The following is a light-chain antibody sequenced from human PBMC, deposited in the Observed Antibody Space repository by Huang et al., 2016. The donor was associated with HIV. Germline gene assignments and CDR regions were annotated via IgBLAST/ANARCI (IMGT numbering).Light chain of an antibody. V-gene: IGKV4-1*01. CDR2: WAS. J-gene: IGKJ4*01. CDR3: QQYYSTPLT. CDR1: QSVLYSSNNKNY. Sequence: DIVMTQSPDSLAVSLGERATINCKSGQSVLYSSNNKNYLAWYQKKPGPPPKLLIYWASTLESGVPDRFSGSGSGTDFTLTIRSLQAEDVAVYYCQQYYSTPLTFGGGTKVEIK.